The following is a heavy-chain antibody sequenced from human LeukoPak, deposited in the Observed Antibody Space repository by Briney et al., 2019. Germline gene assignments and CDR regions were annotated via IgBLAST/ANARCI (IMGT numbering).Heavy chain of an antibody. Sequence: SGGSLRLSCAASGFTFSSYGMHWVRQAPGKGLEWVAVIWYDGSNKYYADSVKGRFTISRDNSKNTLYLQMNSLRAEDTAVYYCARVRDSSSWYGGFDYWGQGTLVTVSS. J-gene: IGHJ4*02. CDR3: ARVRDSSSWYGGFDY. CDR1: GFTFSSYG. CDR2: IWYDGSNK. V-gene: IGHV3-33*01. D-gene: IGHD6-13*01.